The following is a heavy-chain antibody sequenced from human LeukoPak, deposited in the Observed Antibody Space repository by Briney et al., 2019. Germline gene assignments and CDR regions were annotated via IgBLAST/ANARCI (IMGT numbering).Heavy chain of an antibody. Sequence: ASVTVSCTASAYPFINYDINWVRQAPGQGLERMGWMNPNSGDTDYAQKFQGRVTITRNTYISTAYMELSGLRSEDTAVYYCARGRATVSTHWVDPWGQGTLVTVSS. CDR2: MNPNSGDT. CDR3: ARGRATVSTHWVDP. D-gene: IGHD4-11*01. J-gene: IGHJ5*02. V-gene: IGHV1-8*03. CDR1: AYPFINYD.